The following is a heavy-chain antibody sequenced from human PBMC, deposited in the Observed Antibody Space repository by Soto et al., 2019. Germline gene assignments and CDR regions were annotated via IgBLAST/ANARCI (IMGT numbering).Heavy chain of an antibody. CDR1: GFTFSSYS. Sequence: EVQLVESGGGLVKPGGSLRLSCAASGFTFSSYSMNWVRQAPGKGLEWVSSISSSSSYIYYADSVKGRFTISRDNAKNSLYLQMNSLRAEDTAVYYCARAIVVVSFFDLWGRGTLVTVSS. V-gene: IGHV3-21*01. D-gene: IGHD3-22*01. CDR3: ARAIVVVSFFDL. J-gene: IGHJ2*01. CDR2: ISSSSSYI.